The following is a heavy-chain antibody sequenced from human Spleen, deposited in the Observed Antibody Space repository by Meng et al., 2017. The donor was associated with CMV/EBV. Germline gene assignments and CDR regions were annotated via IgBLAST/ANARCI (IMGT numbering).Heavy chain of an antibody. CDR3: AREDGQRFPIVGVVPYGMDV. CDR1: GFTLSTYP. J-gene: IGHJ6*02. Sequence: GESLQISCAASGFTLSTYPIHWVRQAPGKGLEWVALMSVDGNNKYYADSVKGRFTIPRDTSKTMVTLQMNSLKTEDTAGYSVAREDGQRFPIVGVVPYGMDVWGQGTTVTVSS. D-gene: IGHD3-3*02. CDR2: MSVDGNNK. V-gene: IGHV3-30-3*01.